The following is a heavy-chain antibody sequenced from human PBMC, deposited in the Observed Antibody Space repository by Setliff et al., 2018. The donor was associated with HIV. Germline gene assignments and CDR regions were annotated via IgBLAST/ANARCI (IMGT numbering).Heavy chain of an antibody. J-gene: IGHJ4*02. D-gene: IGHD3-3*01. CDR2: IKADGGTM. CDR1: GFIFDTYP. V-gene: IGHV3-48*02. Sequence: PGGSLRLSCAASGFIFDTYPMNWVRQAPGKGLEWVSYIKADGGTMYDADSVVGRFTISRDNAKNSLYLQMNSLREEDTAVYYCARDQSDWFYWGQGTLVTVSS. CDR3: ARDQSDWFY.